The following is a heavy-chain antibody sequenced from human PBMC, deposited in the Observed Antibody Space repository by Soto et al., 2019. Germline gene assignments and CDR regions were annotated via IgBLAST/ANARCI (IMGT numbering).Heavy chain of an antibody. V-gene: IGHV3-74*01. J-gene: IGHJ4*02. CDR3: VRTSLVVAAATREDY. D-gene: IGHD2-15*01. CDR2: INSDGSRT. CDR1: GFTFSSYW. Sequence: EVQLVESGGGLVQPGGSLRLSCAASGFTFSSYWMHWVRQAPGKGLVWVSRINSDGSRTSYADSVKGRFTISRDNAKNTLYMQMNSLRAEGTAVYYCVRTSLVVAAATREDYWGQGTLVTVSS.